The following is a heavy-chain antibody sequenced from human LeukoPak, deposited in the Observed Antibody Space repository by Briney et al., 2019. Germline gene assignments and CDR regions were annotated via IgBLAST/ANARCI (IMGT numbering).Heavy chain of an antibody. Sequence: GGSLRLSCAASGFTFSSYAIHWGRQAPGKGLEYVSAISSNGGSTYYANSVKGRFTISRDNSKNTLYLQMGSLRAEDMAVYYCARPGNAISYGAYYFDYWGQGTLVTVSS. CDR3: ARPGNAISYGAYYFDY. J-gene: IGHJ4*02. CDR2: ISSNGGST. CDR1: GFTFSSYA. V-gene: IGHV3-64*01. D-gene: IGHD3-16*01.